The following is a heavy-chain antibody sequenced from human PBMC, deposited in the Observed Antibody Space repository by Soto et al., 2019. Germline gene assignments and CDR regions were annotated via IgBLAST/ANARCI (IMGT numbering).Heavy chain of an antibody. CDR1: GGSISSYC. CDR2: IYYSGST. Sequence: LEILSLTCTVSGGSISSYCWSWIRQPPGKELEWIGYIYYSGSTNYNPSLKSRVTISVDTSKNQFSLKLSSVTAADTAVYYCARNYYDSSGYYRRLDAFDIWGQGTMVTVS. J-gene: IGHJ3*02. V-gene: IGHV4-59*01. D-gene: IGHD3-22*01. CDR3: ARNYYDSSGYYRRLDAFDI.